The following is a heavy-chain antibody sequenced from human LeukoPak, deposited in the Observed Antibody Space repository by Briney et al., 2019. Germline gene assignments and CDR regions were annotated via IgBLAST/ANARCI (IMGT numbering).Heavy chain of an antibody. CDR1: GFTFRNFW. V-gene: IGHV3-7*04. CDR2: IRQDGSEE. CDR3: ARHSSSWEFDQ. Sequence: AGSLRLSCAASGFTFRNFWMSWVRQAPGKGLEWVANIRQDGSEEHYVDSAKGRFTISRDNVKNSLYLQMNSLRVEDTAAYYCARHSSSWEFDQWGQGTLDIVSS. J-gene: IGHJ4*02. D-gene: IGHD6-13*01.